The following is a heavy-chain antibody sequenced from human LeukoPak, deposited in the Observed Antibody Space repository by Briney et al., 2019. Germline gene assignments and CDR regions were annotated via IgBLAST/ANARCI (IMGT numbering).Heavy chain of an antibody. Sequence: GGSLRLSRAASGFTFSSYSMHWVRQAPGKGLEWVSYISSSSGTIYYADSVKGRFTISRDNAKNSLYLQMNSLRDEDTAVYYCARAAYNAADYWGQGTLVTVSS. CDR2: ISSSSGTI. CDR1: GFTFSSYS. V-gene: IGHV3-48*02. D-gene: IGHD5-24*01. J-gene: IGHJ4*02. CDR3: ARAAYNAADY.